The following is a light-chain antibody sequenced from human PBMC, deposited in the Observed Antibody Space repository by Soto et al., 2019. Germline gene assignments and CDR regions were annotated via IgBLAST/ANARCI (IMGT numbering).Light chain of an antibody. CDR3: HQRQSWPRT. J-gene: IGKJ1*01. CDR1: QSVSSN. V-gene: IGKV3D-15*01. Sequence: DRVMTQSPATLSVSPGERATLSCRASQSVSSNLAWYQQKPGQAPRLLIYLTSNRATGIPARFSGSGSGTDFTLTISSLEPEDFAVYYCHQRQSWPRTFGQGTKVDIK. CDR2: LTS.